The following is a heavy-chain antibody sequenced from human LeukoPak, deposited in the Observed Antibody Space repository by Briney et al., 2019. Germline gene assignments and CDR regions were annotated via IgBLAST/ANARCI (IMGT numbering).Heavy chain of an antibody. CDR2: INPSGGST. V-gene: IGHV1-46*01. CDR3: ASWGRSGYDYVDY. CDR1: GYTFTSYY. J-gene: IGHJ4*02. D-gene: IGHD5-12*01. Sequence: GASVKVSCKASGYTFTSYYMHWVRQAPGQGLEWMGIINPSGGSTSYAQKFQGRVTMTRNTSINTAYMELSSLRSEDTAVYYCASWGRSGYDYVDYWGQGTLVTVSS.